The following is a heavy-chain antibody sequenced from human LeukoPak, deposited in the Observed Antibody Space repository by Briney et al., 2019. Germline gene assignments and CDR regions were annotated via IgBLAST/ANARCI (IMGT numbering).Heavy chain of an antibody. CDR1: GGSFSGYY. V-gene: IGHV4-34*01. Sequence: SETLSLTCAVYGGSFSGYYWSWIRQPPGKGLEWTGEINHSGSTNYNPSLKSRVTISVDTSKNQFSPKLSSVTAADTAVYYCARVLKAVGLTTNSVYYYYYMDVWGKGTTVTVSS. J-gene: IGHJ6*03. CDR2: INHSGST. CDR3: ARVLKAVGLTTNSVYYYYYMDV. D-gene: IGHD6-19*01.